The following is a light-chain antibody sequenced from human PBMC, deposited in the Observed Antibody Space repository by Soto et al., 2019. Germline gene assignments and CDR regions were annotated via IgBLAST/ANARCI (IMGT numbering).Light chain of an antibody. CDR1: QSVSKY. CDR3: QQYGGSPQT. V-gene: IGKV3-20*01. J-gene: IGKJ1*01. CDR2: GAS. Sequence: EIVLTQSPGTLALSPGEGATLSCRASQSVSKYLAWYQQKPGQAPRLLIYGASSRATGIPGSFSGSGSGTDFTLTISRLEPEDFAVYYCQQYGGSPQTLGQGTKVDIK.